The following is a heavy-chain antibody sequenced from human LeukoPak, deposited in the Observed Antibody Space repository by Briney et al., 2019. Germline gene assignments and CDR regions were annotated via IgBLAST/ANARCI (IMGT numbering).Heavy chain of an antibody. CDR1: GGSISSYY. V-gene: IGHV4-59*06. CDR2: IYYSGST. CDR3: ASQPRINYYDSSGYYPYWYFDL. J-gene: IGHJ2*01. D-gene: IGHD3-22*01. Sequence: SETLSLTCTVSGGSISSYYWSWIRQPPGKGLEWIGYIYYSGSTYYNPSLKSRVTISVDTSKNQFSLKLSSVTAADTAVYYCASQPRINYYDSSGYYPYWYFDLWGRGTLVTVSS.